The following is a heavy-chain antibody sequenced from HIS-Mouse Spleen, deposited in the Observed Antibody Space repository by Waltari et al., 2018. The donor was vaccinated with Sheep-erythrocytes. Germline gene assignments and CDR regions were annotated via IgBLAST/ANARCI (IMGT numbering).Heavy chain of an antibody. Sequence: THTSYDINWVRQATGQGIEWMGWVKPNRGNTSYAQKFHGRVTMTRNTSISTAYMELSSLRSEDTAVYYCARGIAAAGTDWFDPWGQGTLVTVSS. D-gene: IGHD6-13*01. J-gene: IGHJ5*02. CDR1: THTSYD. V-gene: IGHV1-8*01. CDR3: ARGIAAAGTDWFDP. CDR2: VKPNRGNT.